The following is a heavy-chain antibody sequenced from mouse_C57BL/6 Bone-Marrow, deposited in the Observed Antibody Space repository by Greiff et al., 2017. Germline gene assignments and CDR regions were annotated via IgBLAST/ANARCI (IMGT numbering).Heavy chain of an antibody. CDR2: IDPENGDT. D-gene: IGHD1-1*01. J-gene: IGHJ3*01. CDR3: TDYYGSSGAY. Sequence: EVQLQQSGAELVRPGASVKLSCTASGFNIKDDYKHWVKQRPEQGLEWIGWIDPENGDTEYASKFQGKATITADTSSNTAYLQLSSLTSEDTAVNYCTDYYGSSGAYWGQGTLVTVSA. V-gene: IGHV14-4*01. CDR1: GFNIKDDY.